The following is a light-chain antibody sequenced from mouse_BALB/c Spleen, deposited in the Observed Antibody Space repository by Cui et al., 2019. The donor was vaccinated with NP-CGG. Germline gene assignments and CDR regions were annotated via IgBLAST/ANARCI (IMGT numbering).Light chain of an antibody. CDR1: TGAVTTSNY. J-gene: IGLJ1*01. CDR2: GTN. V-gene: IGLV1*01. CDR3: ALWYSNHWV. Sequence: HAVVIQHSALTTSPGETVTLTCRSSTGAVTTSNYANWVQEKPDHLFTGLIGGTNNRAPGVPARFSGSLIGDKAALTITGAQTEDEAIYFCALWYSNHWVFGGGTKLTVL.